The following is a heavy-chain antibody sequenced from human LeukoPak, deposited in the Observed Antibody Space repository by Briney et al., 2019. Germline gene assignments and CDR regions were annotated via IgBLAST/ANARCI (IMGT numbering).Heavy chain of an antibody. CDR1: GFTFYTYA. CDR3: AKTPGDCTGGTCYSFDY. D-gene: IGHD2-15*01. CDR2: ISGSGDNT. Sequence: GGSLRLSCAASGFTFYTYAMTWVRQAPGKGLEWVSSISGSGDNTYYADSVKGRFTVSRDNSKNTLYLQMNSLRAEGTAVYYCAKTPGDCTGGTCYSFDYWGQGSLVTVSS. V-gene: IGHV3-23*01. J-gene: IGHJ4*02.